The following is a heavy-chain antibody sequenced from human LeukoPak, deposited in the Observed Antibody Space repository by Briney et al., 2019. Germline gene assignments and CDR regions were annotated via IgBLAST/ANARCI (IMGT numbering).Heavy chain of an antibody. CDR3: ARGGRPTATIAAHP. D-gene: IGHD6-6*01. V-gene: IGHV1-2*02. CDR1: GYTFTGHY. CDR2: INPNSGVT. J-gene: IGHJ4*02. Sequence: GASVKVSCKASGYTFTGHYLHWVRQAPGQGLEWMGWINPNSGVTSYAQRFQGRVAVTRDTSIGTAYMELSVLRSDDTAVYYCARGGRPTATIAAHPWGQGTLVTVSS.